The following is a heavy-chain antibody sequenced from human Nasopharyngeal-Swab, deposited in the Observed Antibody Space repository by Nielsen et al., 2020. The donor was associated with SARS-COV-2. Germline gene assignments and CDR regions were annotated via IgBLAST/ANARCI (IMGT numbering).Heavy chain of an antibody. D-gene: IGHD6-25*01. J-gene: IGHJ6*03. V-gene: IGHV3-53*01. CDR3: ARDRFSGYMDV. Sequence: WIRQPPGKGLEWVSVIYSGGSTYCADSVKGRFTISRDNSKNTLYLQMNSLRAEDTAVYYCARDRFSGYMDVWGKGTTVTVSS. CDR2: IYSGGST.